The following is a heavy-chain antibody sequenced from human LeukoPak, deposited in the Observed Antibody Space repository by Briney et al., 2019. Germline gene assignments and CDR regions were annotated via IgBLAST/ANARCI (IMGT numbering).Heavy chain of an antibody. Sequence: SVKVSCKASGGTFSSYAISWVRQAPGQGLEWMGGIIPIFGTANYAQKFQGRVTITADESTSTAYMELSSLRSEDTAVYYCARGYDYCSSTSCPFDYWGQGTLVTVSS. CDR2: IIPIFGTA. V-gene: IGHV1-69*13. CDR1: GGTFSSYA. D-gene: IGHD2-2*01. CDR3: ARGYDYCSSTSCPFDY. J-gene: IGHJ4*02.